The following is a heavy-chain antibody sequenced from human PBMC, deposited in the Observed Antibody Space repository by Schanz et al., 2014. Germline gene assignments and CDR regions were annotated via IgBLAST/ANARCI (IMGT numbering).Heavy chain of an antibody. J-gene: IGHJ4*02. CDR2: LSFDSRHI. CDR1: GFSFDSYN. D-gene: IGHD1-1*01. Sequence: EVQLVESGGGLVKPGGSLRLSCTASGFSFDSYNMNWVRQSPGKGLEWVAFLSFDSRHIYYADSVKARFTISRDNAKSSLHLQMNSLRADDTAVYYCARDGVAATTDFEYWGQGALVTVSS. V-gene: IGHV3-21*06. CDR3: ARDGVAATTDFEY.